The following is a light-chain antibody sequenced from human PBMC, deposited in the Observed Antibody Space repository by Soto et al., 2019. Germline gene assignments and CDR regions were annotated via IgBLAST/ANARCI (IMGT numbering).Light chain of an antibody. J-gene: IGKJ4*01. CDR2: AAS. Sequence: DIQMTQSPSSLSASVGDRVTITCRASQSISSYLNWYQQKPGKAPKLLIYAASSLQSGVPSRFSGSGSGTDFTLTFSSLQPEDFATYYCQQTYCTPSFLTFGGGTKVEIK. CDR1: QSISSY. CDR3: QQTYCTPSFLT. V-gene: IGKV1-39*01.